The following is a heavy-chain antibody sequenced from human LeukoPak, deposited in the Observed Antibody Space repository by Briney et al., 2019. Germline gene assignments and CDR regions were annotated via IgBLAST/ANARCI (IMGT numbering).Heavy chain of an antibody. CDR1: GGSISSGGYY. V-gene: IGHV4-31*03. D-gene: IGHD3-22*01. CDR2: IYYSGST. CDR3: ARVPNYYDSSGYYGHFDY. J-gene: IGHJ4*02. Sequence: SETLSLTCTVSGGSISSGGYYWSWIRQHPGKGLEWIGYIYYSGSTYYNPSLKSRVTISVDTSKNQFSLKLSSVTAADTAVYYCARVPNYYDSSGYYGHFDYWGQGTLVTVSS.